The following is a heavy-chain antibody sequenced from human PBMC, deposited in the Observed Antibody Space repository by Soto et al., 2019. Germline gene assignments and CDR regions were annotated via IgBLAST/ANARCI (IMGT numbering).Heavy chain of an antibody. CDR1: SSSLITPRLG. D-gene: IGHD3-10*01. J-gene: IGHJ4*02. Sequence: QITLKASGPTLVKPTQPLTLTCTFTSSSLITPRLGVGWIRQSPGKAPEWLALIYWDDDKRYRTSLRRRLTISQDTSKDQVVITLTHLDPADTATYSCVHYCSGDPYNLAPYYFDYWGQGTLVTVSS. V-gene: IGHV2-5*02. CDR3: VHYCSGDPYNLAPYYFDY. CDR2: IYWDDDK.